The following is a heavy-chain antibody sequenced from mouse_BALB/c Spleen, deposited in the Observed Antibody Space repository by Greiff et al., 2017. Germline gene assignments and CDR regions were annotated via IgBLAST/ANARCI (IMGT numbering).Heavy chain of an antibody. CDR1: GYAFSSYW. J-gene: IGHJ3*01. Sequence: VQLQQSGAELVRPGSSVKISCKASGYAFSSYWMNWVKQRPGQGLEWIGQIYPGDGDTNYNGKFKGKATLTADKSSSTAYMQLSSLTSEDSAVYFCARLGDYYDAWFAYWGQGTLVTVSA. CDR3: ARLGDYYDAWFAY. D-gene: IGHD1-1*01. CDR2: IYPGDGDT. V-gene: IGHV1-80*01.